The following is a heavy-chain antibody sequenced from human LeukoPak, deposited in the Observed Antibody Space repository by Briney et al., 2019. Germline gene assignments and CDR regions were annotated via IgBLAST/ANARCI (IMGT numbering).Heavy chain of an antibody. Sequence: SETLSLTCAVYGGSITGYYWSWIRQTPGRGLEWVGEIHYTGAASYNPSLKSRATISTDTSKNQFSLRPSSVTAADTAVYYCARGNILNGYCFDFWGQGALVTVSS. V-gene: IGHV4-34*01. CDR3: ARGNILNGYCFDF. CDR2: IHYTGAA. CDR1: GGSITGYY. D-gene: IGHD3-9*01. J-gene: IGHJ4*02.